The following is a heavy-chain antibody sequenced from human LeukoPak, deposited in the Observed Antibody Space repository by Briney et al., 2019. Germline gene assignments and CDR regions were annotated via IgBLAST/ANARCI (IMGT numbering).Heavy chain of an antibody. J-gene: IGHJ3*02. CDR3: AKDLGYSSSSGSYAFDI. V-gene: IGHV3-23*01. D-gene: IGHD6-6*01. Sequence: GGSLRLSCAASGFTFINYAVTWVRQAPGKGLEWVSVISGNGGSTYYADSVKGRFTISRDNSKNTLYLQMNSLRAEDTAIYYCAKDLGYSSSSGSYAFDIWGQGTMVTVSS. CDR2: ISGNGGST. CDR1: GFTFINYA.